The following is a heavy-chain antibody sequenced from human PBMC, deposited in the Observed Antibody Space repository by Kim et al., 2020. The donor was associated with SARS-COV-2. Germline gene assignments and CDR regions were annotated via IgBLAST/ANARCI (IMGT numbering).Heavy chain of an antibody. CDR3: ARAIIGYCSGGSCHTNSPYYYYYYGMDV. V-gene: IGHV6-1*01. J-gene: IGHJ6*02. Sequence: SQTLSLTCAISGDSVSSNSAAWNWIRQSPSRGLEWLGRTYYRSKWYNDYAVSVKSRITINPDTSKNQFSLQLNSVTPEDTAVYYCARAIIGYCSGGSCHTNSPYYYYYYGMDVWGQGTTVTVSS. CDR1: GDSVSSNSAA. D-gene: IGHD2-15*01. CDR2: TYYRSKWYN.